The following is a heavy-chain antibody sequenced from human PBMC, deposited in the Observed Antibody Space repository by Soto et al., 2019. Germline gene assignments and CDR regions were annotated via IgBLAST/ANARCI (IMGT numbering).Heavy chain of an antibody. CDR2: IYDSGST. CDR1: GGSISSYY. J-gene: IGHJ4*02. V-gene: IGHV4-59*01. CDR3: AGTRGYCSGGSCPTVVDY. Sequence: QVQLQESGPGLVKPSETLSLTCTVSGGSISSYYWSWIRQPPGKGLEWIGYIYDSGSTNYNPSLKGRVTISVGTSKNQFSLKLSSVTAADTAVYYCAGTRGYCSGGSCPTVVDYWGQGTLVTVSS. D-gene: IGHD2-15*01.